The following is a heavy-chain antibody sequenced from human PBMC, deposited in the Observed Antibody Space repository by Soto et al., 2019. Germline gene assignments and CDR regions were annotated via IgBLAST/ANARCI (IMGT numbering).Heavy chain of an antibody. V-gene: IGHV3-30*18. Sequence: QVQLVESGGGVAQPGRSLRLSCVASGFTFSNYGMHWVRQAPGKGLEWVGVISFDGSNQYYADSVEGRITISRDNSKNTXHLQMNSLRAEDTAVYYCAKDGNIYTSGWYAPSLDYWGQGTLVTVSS. CDR1: GFTFSNYG. D-gene: IGHD6-19*01. J-gene: IGHJ4*02. CDR2: ISFDGSNQ. CDR3: AKDGNIYTSGWYAPSLDY.